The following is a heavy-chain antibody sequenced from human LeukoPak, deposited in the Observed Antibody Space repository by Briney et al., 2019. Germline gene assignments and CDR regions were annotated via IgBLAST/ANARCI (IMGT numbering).Heavy chain of an antibody. CDR1: GFTFSSYG. V-gene: IGHV3-30*02. Sequence: GSLRLSGAAAGFTFSSYGMHWVRQAPGKGLEWAAFIRYDGSNKYYADSVKGRFTISRDNSKNTLYLQMNSLRAEDTAVYYCAKAGYGGGPNWLDPWGQGTLVTVSS. CDR3: AKAGYGGGPNWLDP. D-gene: IGHD2-15*01. CDR2: IRYDGSNK. J-gene: IGHJ5*02.